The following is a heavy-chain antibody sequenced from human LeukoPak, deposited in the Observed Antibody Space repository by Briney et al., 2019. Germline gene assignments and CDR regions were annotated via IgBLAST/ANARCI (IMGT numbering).Heavy chain of an antibody. Sequence: SVKVSCKASGGTFSSYAISWVRHGPGQGLEWMGRIIPIFGIANYAQKFQGRVTITADKSTSTAYMELSSLRSEDTAVYYCARDYPPGHKGSASPYYFDYWGQGTLVTVSS. D-gene: IGHD3-10*01. CDR3: ARDYPPGHKGSASPYYFDY. V-gene: IGHV1-69*04. CDR2: IIPIFGIA. J-gene: IGHJ4*02. CDR1: GGTFSSYA.